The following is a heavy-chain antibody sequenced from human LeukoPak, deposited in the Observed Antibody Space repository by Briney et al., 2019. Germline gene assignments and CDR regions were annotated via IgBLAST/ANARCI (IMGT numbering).Heavy chain of an antibody. V-gene: IGHV4-59*02. CDR2: IYYSGST. CDR3: ARAAARVFDY. CDR1: GGSVSSYY. D-gene: IGHD5-18*01. Sequence: SETLSLTCTVSGGSVSSYYWSWIRQPPGQGLEWIGYIYYSGSTNYNPSLKSRVTISVDTSKNQFSLKLSSVTAADTAVYYCARAAARVFDYWGQGTLVTVSS. J-gene: IGHJ4*02.